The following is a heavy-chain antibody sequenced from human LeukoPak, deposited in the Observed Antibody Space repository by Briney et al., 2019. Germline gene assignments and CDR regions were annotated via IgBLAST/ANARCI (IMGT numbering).Heavy chain of an antibody. CDR2: IYYSGST. J-gene: IGHJ3*02. D-gene: IGHD3-10*01. CDR3: AKGSVMVREVIINGDAFDM. Sequence: SETLSLTCTVSGGSISSYYWSWIRQPPGKGLEWIGYIYYSGSTNYNPSLKSRVTISVDTSKNQFSLKLSSVTAADTAVYYCAKGSVMVREVIINGDAFDMWGQGTMVNVSS. V-gene: IGHV4-59*01. CDR1: GGSISSYY.